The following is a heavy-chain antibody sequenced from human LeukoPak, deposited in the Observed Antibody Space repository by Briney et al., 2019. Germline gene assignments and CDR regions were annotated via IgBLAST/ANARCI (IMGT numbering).Heavy chain of an antibody. Sequence: ASVKVSCKASGYTFTSYGISWVRQAPGQGLEWMGWISAYNGNTNYAQKLQGRVTMTADTSTSTAYMELRSLRSDDTAVYYCASAPGFGVVSYYWGQGTLVTVSS. D-gene: IGHD3-3*01. CDR1: GYTFTSYG. CDR3: ASAPGFGVVSYY. J-gene: IGHJ4*02. V-gene: IGHV1-18*01. CDR2: ISAYNGNT.